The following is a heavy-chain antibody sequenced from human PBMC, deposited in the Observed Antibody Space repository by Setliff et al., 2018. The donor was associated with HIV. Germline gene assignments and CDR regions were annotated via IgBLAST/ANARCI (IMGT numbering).Heavy chain of an antibody. Sequence: KPSETLSLTCTVSGGSISSSHDFWNWIRQPPGKGLEWIGAISYGGITYYNPSLTSRVTISVDTSKNQFSLKVTSVTAADTAVYYCARVPGRDYYDTSGDFDYGGLGTLVTVSS. J-gene: IGHJ4*02. CDR1: GGSISSSHDF. CDR3: ARVPGRDYYDTSGDFDY. D-gene: IGHD3-22*01. V-gene: IGHV4-39*07. CDR2: ISYGGIT.